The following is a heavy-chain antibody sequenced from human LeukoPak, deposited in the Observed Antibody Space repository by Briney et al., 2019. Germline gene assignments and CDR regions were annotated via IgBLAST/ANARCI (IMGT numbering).Heavy chain of an antibody. Sequence: PGGSLRLSCSAFGLSFSGYAISWVRQAPGKGLEWVSAISDRGRTYYIDSVKGRFTISRDDSKNTVYLQMNSLRADDTALYYCAKDASWSLDYWGQGTLVTVSP. J-gene: IGHJ4*02. D-gene: IGHD6-13*01. CDR2: ISDRGRT. V-gene: IGHV3-23*01. CDR3: AKDASWSLDY. CDR1: GLSFSGYA.